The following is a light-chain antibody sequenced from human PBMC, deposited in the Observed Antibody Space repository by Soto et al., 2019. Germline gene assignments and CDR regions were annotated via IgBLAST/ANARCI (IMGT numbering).Light chain of an antibody. CDR3: QQYGSSPLYT. V-gene: IGKV3-20*01. J-gene: IGKJ2*01. CDR1: QSVTSSY. CDR2: GAS. Sequence: EIVLTQSPGTLSLSPGERATLSCRASQSVTSSYLAWYQQKPGQAPRLLIYGASSRATGIPDRFSGSGSGTDFAFTLSRLEPEGFAVYYCQQYGSSPLYTFGQGTKLEIK.